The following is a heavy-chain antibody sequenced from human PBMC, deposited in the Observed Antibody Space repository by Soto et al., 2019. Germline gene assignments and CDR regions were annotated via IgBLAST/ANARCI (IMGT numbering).Heavy chain of an antibody. CDR3: ARQGDSRILRDTFDI. CDR2: INTDNGNT. V-gene: IGHV1-3*04. Sequence: QVQLVQSGAEVKQPGASVKVSCTSSGYTFTHYAMHWVRQAPGQGLEWLGWINTDNGNTAFSQKFQGRVSITMDTSASTAYVDLSSLISEDTAVYYCARQGDSRILRDTFDIWGQGTLVTVAS. CDR1: GYTFTHYA. J-gene: IGHJ3*02. D-gene: IGHD2-8*01.